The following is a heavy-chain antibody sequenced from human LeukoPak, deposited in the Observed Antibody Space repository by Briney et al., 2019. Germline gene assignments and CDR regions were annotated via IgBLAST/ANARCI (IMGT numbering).Heavy chain of an antibody. CDR3: AELGITMIGGV. J-gene: IGHJ6*04. V-gene: IGHV3-48*03. CDR1: GFTFSSYE. D-gene: IGHD3-10*02. CDR2: ISSSGSTI. Sequence: GGSLRLSCAASGFTFSSYEMNWVRQAPGKGLEWVSYISSSGSTIYYADSVKGRFTISRDNAKNSLYLQMNSLRAEDTAVYYCAELGITMIGGVWGKGTTVTIST.